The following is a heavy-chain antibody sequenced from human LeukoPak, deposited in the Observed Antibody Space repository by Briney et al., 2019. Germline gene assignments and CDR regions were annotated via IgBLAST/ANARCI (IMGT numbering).Heavy chain of an antibody. CDR2: ISGAVGGGT. V-gene: IGHV3-23*01. CDR3: AKGTERYREVSSYDF. D-gene: IGHD3-10*01. CDR1: GFTFSTYT. Sequence: GGSLRLSCTASGFTFSTYTMNWVRLAPGKGLECVSAISGAVGGGTYYADVVKGRFTSSRDNSKNTLYLQMNSLRADDTATYYCAKGTERYREVSSYDFWGQGTLVAVSS. J-gene: IGHJ4*02.